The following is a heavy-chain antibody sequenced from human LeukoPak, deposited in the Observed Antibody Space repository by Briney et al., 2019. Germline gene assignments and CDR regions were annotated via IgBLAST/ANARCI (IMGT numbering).Heavy chain of an antibody. CDR3: TIIPNVILFTHYFEY. J-gene: IGHJ4*02. Sequence: SVKVSCKASRGVFTTYAISWVRQAPGQGLEWMGGIIPFLGTTNYAQKFQGRVTITADEPSRTAYMGLTYLRSDDTAVYYCTIIPNVILFTHYFEYWGQGTLVTVSS. CDR1: RGVFTTYA. V-gene: IGHV1-69*13. D-gene: IGHD2-21*01. CDR2: IIPFLGTT.